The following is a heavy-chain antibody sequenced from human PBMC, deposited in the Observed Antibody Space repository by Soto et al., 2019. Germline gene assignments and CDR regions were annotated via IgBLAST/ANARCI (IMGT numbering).Heavy chain of an antibody. CDR2: ISYDGSNK. V-gene: IGHV3-30*18. CDR3: AKDGPEGSRGYFDL. J-gene: IGHJ2*01. CDR1: GFTFSSYG. Sequence: SLRLSCAASGFTFSSYGMHWVRQAPGKGLEWVAVISYDGSNKYYADSVKGRFTISRDNSKNTLYLQMNSLRAEDTAVYYCAKDGPEGSRGYFDLWGRGTLVTVSS.